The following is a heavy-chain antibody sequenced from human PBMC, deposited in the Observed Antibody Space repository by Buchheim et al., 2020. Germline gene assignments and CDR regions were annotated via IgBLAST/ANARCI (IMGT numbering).Heavy chain of an antibody. CDR3: AKVTSLERGYSYGYVRGTDY. J-gene: IGHJ4*02. Sequence: QVQLVESGGGVVQPGRSLRLSCAASGFTFSSYGMHWVRQAPGKGLEWVAVISYDGSNKYYADSVKGRFTISRDNSKTTLYLQMNSLRAEDTAVYYCAKVTSLERGYSYGYVRGTDYWGQGTL. CDR2: ISYDGSNK. D-gene: IGHD5-18*01. V-gene: IGHV3-30*18. CDR1: GFTFSSYG.